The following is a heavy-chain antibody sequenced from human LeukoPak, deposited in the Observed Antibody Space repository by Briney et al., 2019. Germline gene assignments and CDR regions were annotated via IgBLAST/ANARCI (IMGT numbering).Heavy chain of an antibody. CDR1: GFGFSTYA. Sequence: GGSLRLSCAASGFGFSTYAMSWVRQAPGKGLEWVSAISAGGSTPYYADSVKGRFTISRDNFNNTLYLQVSSLRAEDTATYYCATYDGAYWGQGTLVTVSS. D-gene: IGHD3-16*01. V-gene: IGHV3-23*01. CDR3: ATYDGAY. J-gene: IGHJ4*02. CDR2: ISAGGSTP.